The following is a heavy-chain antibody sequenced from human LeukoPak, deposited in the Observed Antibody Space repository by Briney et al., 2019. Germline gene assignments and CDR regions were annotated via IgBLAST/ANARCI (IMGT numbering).Heavy chain of an antibody. V-gene: IGHV1-18*01. CDR1: GYTFTSCG. J-gene: IGHJ4*02. CDR3: ARVGYDSSGPNFDY. Sequence: ASVKVSCKASGYTFTSCGISWVRQAPGQGLEWMGWISAYNGNTNYAQKLQGRVTMTRDMSTSTVYMELSSLRSEDTAVYYCARVGYDSSGPNFDYWGQGTLVTVSS. D-gene: IGHD3-22*01. CDR2: ISAYNGNT.